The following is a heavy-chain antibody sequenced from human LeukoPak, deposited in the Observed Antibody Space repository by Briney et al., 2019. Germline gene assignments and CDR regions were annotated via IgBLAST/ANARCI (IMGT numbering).Heavy chain of an antibody. J-gene: IGHJ6*02. D-gene: IGHD3-9*01. CDR1: VGSINSYY. Sequence: KPSETLSLTCPVSVGSINSYYWRWIRQPPGKGLEWIGYIYYNGSTDYNPSLKSRVTISVDTSKNQFSLKLRSVTAADTAVYYCARGRIRYFDYYYGMDVWGQGTTVTVSS. CDR3: ARGRIRYFDYYYGMDV. V-gene: IGHV4-59*01. CDR2: IYYNGST.